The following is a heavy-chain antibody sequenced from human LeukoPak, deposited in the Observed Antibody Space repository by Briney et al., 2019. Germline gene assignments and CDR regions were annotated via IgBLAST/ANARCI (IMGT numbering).Heavy chain of an antibody. CDR3: AKLSTEIHQTFDI. Sequence: GESLKISCNASGYXFTTYWIAWVRQMPGKGLEWMGIINPGDSNTRYSPSFQGQVTISADKSISTAYLQWTSLKASDTAMYHCAKLSTEIHQTFDIWGQGTLVTVSS. V-gene: IGHV5-51*01. J-gene: IGHJ3*02. CDR1: GYXFTTYW. D-gene: IGHD4-17*01. CDR2: INPGDSNT.